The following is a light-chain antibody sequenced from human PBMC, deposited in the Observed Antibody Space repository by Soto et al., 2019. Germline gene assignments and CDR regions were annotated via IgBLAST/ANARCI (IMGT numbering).Light chain of an antibody. V-gene: IGKV3-20*01. CDR1: HSVTSSY. J-gene: IGKJ1*01. Sequence: IVLTQSPGTLSLSPGERATLSCRASHSVTSSYLAWYQQKPGQAPRLLIYGASSRATGIPDRFSGSGSGTDFTLTISRLEPEDCAVYYCQQYGSSPRFGQGTKVDIK. CDR3: QQYGSSPR. CDR2: GAS.